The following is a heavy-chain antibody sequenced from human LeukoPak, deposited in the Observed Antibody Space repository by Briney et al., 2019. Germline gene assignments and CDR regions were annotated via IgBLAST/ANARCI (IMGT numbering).Heavy chain of an antibody. J-gene: IGHJ6*02. CDR3: TTASSDSFVYYYYYGMDV. CDR1: GFTFSSYA. CDR2: IKSKTDGGTT. Sequence: GGSLRLSCAVSGFTFSSYAMSWVRQAPGKGLEWVGRIKSKTDGGTTDYAAPVKGRFTISRDDSKNTLYLQMNSLKTEDTAVYYCTTASSDSFVYYYYYGMDVWGQGTTVTVSS. D-gene: IGHD6-6*01. V-gene: IGHV3-15*01.